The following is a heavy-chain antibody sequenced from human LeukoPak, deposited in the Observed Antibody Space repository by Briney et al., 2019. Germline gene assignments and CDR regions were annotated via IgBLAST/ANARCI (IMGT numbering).Heavy chain of an antibody. V-gene: IGHV1-2*02. CDR2: INPHSGGT. Sequence: ASVKVSCKASGYTFTGYYLHWVRQAPGQGLEWMGWINPHSGGTNYAQKFQGRVTMTRDTSISTAYMELSRLRSDDTAVYYCVRDLSSWGPSSDAFDIWGHGTMVTVSS. CDR1: GYTFTGYY. D-gene: IGHD3-16*01. CDR3: VRDLSSWGPSSDAFDI. J-gene: IGHJ3*02.